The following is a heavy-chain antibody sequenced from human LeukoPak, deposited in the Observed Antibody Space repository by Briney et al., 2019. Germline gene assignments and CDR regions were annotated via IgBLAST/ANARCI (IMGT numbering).Heavy chain of an antibody. D-gene: IGHD3-10*01. CDR3: ARSGTRRSYGSGSPPSY. CDR2: INHSGST. Sequence: PSGTLSLTCAIYGGSFSGYYWSWIRQPPGKGLEWIGEINHSGSTNYNPSLKSRVAISVDTSKNQFSLKLSSVTAADTAVYYCARSGTRRSYGSGSPPSYWGQGTLVTVSS. V-gene: IGHV4-34*01. J-gene: IGHJ4*02. CDR1: GGSFSGYY.